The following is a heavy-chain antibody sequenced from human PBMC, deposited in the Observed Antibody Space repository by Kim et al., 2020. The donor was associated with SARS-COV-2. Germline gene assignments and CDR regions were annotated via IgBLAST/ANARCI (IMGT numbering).Heavy chain of an antibody. D-gene: IGHD2-2*01. CDR2: TYYRSKWYN. CDR1: GDSVSSNSAA. V-gene: IGHV6-1*01. J-gene: IGHJ5*02. Sequence: SQTLSLTCAISGDSVSSNSAAWNWIRQSPSRGLEWLGRTYYRSKWYNDYAVSVKSRITINPDTSKNQFSLQLNSVTPEDTAVYYCAREHSAVVVPAAMTLPYNWFDPWGQGTLVTVSS. CDR3: AREHSAVVVPAAMTLPYNWFDP.